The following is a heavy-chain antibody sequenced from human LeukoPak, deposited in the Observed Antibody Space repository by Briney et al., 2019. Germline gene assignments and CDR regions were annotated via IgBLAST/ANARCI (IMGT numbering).Heavy chain of an antibody. CDR2: IYYSGST. CDR3: ARATENYYYYYGMDV. J-gene: IGHJ6*02. CDR1: GGFISSYY. V-gene: IGHV4-59*01. Sequence: PSETLSLTCTVSGGFISSYYWSWIRQPPGKGLEWIGYIYYSGSTNYNPSLKSRVTISVDTSKNQFSLKLSSVTAADTAVYYCARATENYYYYYGMDVWGQGTTVTVSS.